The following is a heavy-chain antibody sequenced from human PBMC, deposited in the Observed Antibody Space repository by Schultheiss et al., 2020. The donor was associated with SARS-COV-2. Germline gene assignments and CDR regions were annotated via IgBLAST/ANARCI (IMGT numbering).Heavy chain of an antibody. CDR1: GGSFSGYY. CDR2: INHSGST. D-gene: IGHD3-10*01. V-gene: IGHV4-34*01. J-gene: IGHJ4*02. Sequence: SETLSLTCAVYGGSFSGYYWSWIRQPPGKGLEWIGEINHSGSTNYNPSLKSRVTISVDTSKNQFSLKLSSVTAADTAVYYCARDYYGSGSYPGYWGQGTLVTVSS. CDR3: ARDYYGSGSYPGY.